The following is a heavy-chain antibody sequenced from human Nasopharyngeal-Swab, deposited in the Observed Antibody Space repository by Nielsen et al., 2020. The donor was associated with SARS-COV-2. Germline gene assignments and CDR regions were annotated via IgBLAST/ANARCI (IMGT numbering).Heavy chain of an antibody. CDR1: GGSLSDYY. CDR2: INQSGST. D-gene: IGHD3-10*01. Sequence: SETLSLTFAVFGGSLSDYYWSWIRQPPGKGLEWIGEINQSGSTNYNPSLKSRVTISLDTSKNQFSLKLSSVTAADTAVYYCARVAIRYYFGSGSYRSLDFWGQGTLVTVSS. V-gene: IGHV4-34*01. CDR3: ARVAIRYYFGSGSYRSLDF. J-gene: IGHJ4*02.